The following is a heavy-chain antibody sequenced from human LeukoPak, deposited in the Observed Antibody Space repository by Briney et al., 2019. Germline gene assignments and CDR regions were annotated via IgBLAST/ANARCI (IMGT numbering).Heavy chain of an antibody. Sequence: LSGGSLRLSCAASGFTFSSYEMNWVRQAPGKGLEWVSYISSSGSTIYYADSVKGRFTISRDNAKNSLYLQMNSLRAEDTAVYYCGRAYGAGSCDYWGQGTLVTVSS. V-gene: IGHV3-48*03. J-gene: IGHJ4*02. CDR3: GRAYGAGSCDY. D-gene: IGHD3-10*01. CDR1: GFTFSSYE. CDR2: ISSSGSTI.